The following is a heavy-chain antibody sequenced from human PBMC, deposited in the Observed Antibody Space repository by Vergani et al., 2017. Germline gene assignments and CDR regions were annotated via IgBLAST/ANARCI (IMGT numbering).Heavy chain of an antibody. D-gene: IGHD3-10*01. Sequence: QLQLQESGPGLVKPSETLSLTCTVSGGSFSSSSYCCGWICQPPGNGLEWIGSINYSGSTYYNPSLKSRVTISVATSKNQFSLKLSSVTAADTAVYYCAGHVLLWFGEYSWFDPWGQGTLVSVSS. CDR1: GGSFSSSSYC. V-gene: IGHV4-39*01. CDR2: INYSGST. J-gene: IGHJ5*02. CDR3: AGHVLLWFGEYSWFDP.